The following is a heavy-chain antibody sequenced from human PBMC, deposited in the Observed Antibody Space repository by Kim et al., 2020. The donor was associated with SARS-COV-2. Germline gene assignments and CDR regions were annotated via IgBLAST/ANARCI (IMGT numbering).Heavy chain of an antibody. D-gene: IGHD6-19*01. Sequence: GGSLRLSCAASGFTFSSYGMHWVRQAPGKGLEWVAVISYDGSNKYYADSVKGRFTISRDNSKNTLYLQMNSLRAEDTAVYYCAKDSSGWPYYFDYWGQGTLVTVSS. J-gene: IGHJ4*02. V-gene: IGHV3-30*18. CDR3: AKDSSGWPYYFDY. CDR1: GFTFSSYG. CDR2: ISYDGSNK.